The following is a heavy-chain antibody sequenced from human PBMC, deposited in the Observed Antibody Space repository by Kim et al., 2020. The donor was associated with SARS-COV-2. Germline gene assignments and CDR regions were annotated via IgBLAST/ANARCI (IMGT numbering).Heavy chain of an antibody. D-gene: IGHD6-13*01. J-gene: IGHJ4*02. V-gene: IGHV4-39*01. Sequence: YYNPSLKSRGTISVDTSKNQFSLKLSSVTAADTAVYYCARRVAAAGTLDYWGQGTLVTVSS. CDR3: ARRVAAAGTLDY.